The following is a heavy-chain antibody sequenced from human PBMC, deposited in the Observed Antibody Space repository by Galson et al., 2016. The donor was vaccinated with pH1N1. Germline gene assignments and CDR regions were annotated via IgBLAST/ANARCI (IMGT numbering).Heavy chain of an antibody. D-gene: IGHD4-17*01. CDR3: AREGRSDYGDYDGNYYGTDV. J-gene: IGHJ6*02. Sequence: SLRLSCAASGFTFSDYYMSWIRQAPGKGLEWVSYISSTGSTIYYADSVKGRFTVSRGNAKNSLYLQMNSLRAEDTAVYYCAREGRSDYGDYDGNYYGTDVWGQGTTVTVSS. V-gene: IGHV3-11*04. CDR1: GFTFSDYY. CDR2: ISSTGSTI.